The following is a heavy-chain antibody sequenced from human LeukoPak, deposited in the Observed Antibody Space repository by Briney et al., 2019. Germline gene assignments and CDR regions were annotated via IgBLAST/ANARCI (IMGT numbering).Heavy chain of an antibody. J-gene: IGHJ4*02. CDR2: ISYDGSNK. Sequence: GRSLRLSCAASGFTFSSYAMHWVRQAPGKGLEWVAVISYDGSNKYYADSVKGRFTISRDNSKNTLYLQMNSLRAEDTAVYYCARDGRIFGVVSRFYYWGQGTLVTVSS. CDR1: GFTFSSYA. V-gene: IGHV3-30*01. CDR3: ARDGRIFGVVSRFYY. D-gene: IGHD3-3*01.